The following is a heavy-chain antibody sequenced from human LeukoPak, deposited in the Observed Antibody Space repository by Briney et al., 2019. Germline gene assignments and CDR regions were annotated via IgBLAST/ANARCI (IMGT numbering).Heavy chain of an antibody. CDR1: AFTFSSYA. V-gene: IGHV3-23*01. J-gene: IGHJ4*02. Sequence: RAGGSLRLSCAVSAFTFSSYAISWVRQAPGKGLEWVSVISGSGGTTYYSDSVKGRFTISRDNSTNPLYWQMNSLRAEDTAVYYCGSSAPRVVGASKGLRDWGQGTLVTVSS. CDR2: ISGSGGTT. D-gene: IGHD1-26*01. CDR3: GSSAPRVVGASKGLRD.